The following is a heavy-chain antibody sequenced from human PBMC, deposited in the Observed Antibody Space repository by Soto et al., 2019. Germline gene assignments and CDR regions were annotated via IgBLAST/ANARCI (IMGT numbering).Heavy chain of an antibody. CDR2: IYYTGST. CDR1: GSSISGGAYY. J-gene: IGHJ4*02. Sequence: QVQLQESGPGLVKPSQTLSLSCTVSGSSISGGAYYWNWIRQHPGKGLEWIGYIYYTGSTYYNPSLKSRVTISLDTSKNHFSLKLSSVTAADTAVYYCAREKEGLLGHWGQGTLVTVSS. CDR3: AREKEGLLGH. D-gene: IGHD2-8*02. V-gene: IGHV4-31*03.